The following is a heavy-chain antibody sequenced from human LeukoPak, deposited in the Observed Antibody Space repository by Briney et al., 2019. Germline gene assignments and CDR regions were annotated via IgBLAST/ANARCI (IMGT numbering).Heavy chain of an antibody. J-gene: IGHJ4*02. CDR2: MMPDGSEI. V-gene: IGHV3-7*03. CDR3: ARDGEGDYADY. D-gene: IGHD7-27*01. CDR1: GFTFTRFW. Sequence: PGGSLRLSCAASGFTFTRFWMSWVRQAPGKGLEWVAHMMPDGSEIFYVDSVKGRFTISRDNAKSLVYLQMNSLRVEDTAIYYCARDGEGDYADYWGQGTQVTVSS.